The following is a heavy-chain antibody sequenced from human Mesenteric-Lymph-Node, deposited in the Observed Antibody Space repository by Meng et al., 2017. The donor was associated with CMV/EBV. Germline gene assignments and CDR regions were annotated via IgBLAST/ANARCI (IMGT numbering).Heavy chain of an antibody. CDR1: GFTFDDYD. CDR2: MNWNGAHI. Sequence: GESLKISCVASGFTFDDYDMTWVRQAPGKGLEWVSGMNWNGAHIGYIDSVKGRFTISRDNSKNTLYLQMNTLRPEDTAVYYCARDLLEGAARLEDAVDVWGQGTMVTVSS. D-gene: IGHD1-26*01. J-gene: IGHJ3*01. V-gene: IGHV3-20*04. CDR3: ARDLLEGAARLEDAVDV.